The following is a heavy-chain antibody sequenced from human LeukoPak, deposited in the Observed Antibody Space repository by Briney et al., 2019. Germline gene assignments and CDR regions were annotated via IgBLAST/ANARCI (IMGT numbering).Heavy chain of an antibody. CDR3: ARVGSYSSRDPPPGGSGMPVNWFDP. CDR2: INHSGST. D-gene: IGHD6-13*01. V-gene: IGHV4-34*01. CDR1: GGSFSGYY. J-gene: IGHJ5*02. Sequence: SETLSLTCAVYGGSFSGYYWSWIRQPPGKGLEWIGEINHSGSTNYNPSLKSRVTISVDTSKNQFSLKLSSVTAADTAVYYCARVGSYSSRDPPPGGSGMPVNWFDPWGQGTLVTASS.